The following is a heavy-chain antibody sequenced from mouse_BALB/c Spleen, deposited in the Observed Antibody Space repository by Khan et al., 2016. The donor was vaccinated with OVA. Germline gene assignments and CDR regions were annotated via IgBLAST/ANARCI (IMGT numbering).Heavy chain of an antibody. D-gene: IGHD6-2*01. V-gene: IGHV9-1*02. CDR2: INTYTGEP. CDR3: ARISSYWYSDV. Sequence: QIQLVQSGPELKKPGETVKISCKASGYTFTNYGMNWVKQAPGKGLKWVGWINTYTGEPTYADDFKGRFVLSLETSASTAYLQISNLKNEDMTTYFCARISSYWYSDVWGAGTTVTVSS. CDR1: GYTFTNYG. J-gene: IGHJ1*01.